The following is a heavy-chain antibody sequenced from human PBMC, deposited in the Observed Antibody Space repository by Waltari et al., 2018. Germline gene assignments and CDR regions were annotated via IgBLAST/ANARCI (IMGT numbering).Heavy chain of an antibody. Sequence: QVQLQESGPGLVKPSQTLSLTCTVSGGSISTGYYWWAWIRQPAGKGLECIGRIHSSGCTDYNPSLESLVTISMDTSKNQFSLELTSVTAADTAVYYCARGRIPAASCFDPWGQGTLVTVSS. D-gene: IGHD2-2*01. CDR1: GGSISTGYY. J-gene: IGHJ5*02. V-gene: IGHV4-61*02. CDR2: IHSSGCT. CDR3: ARGRIPAASCFDP.